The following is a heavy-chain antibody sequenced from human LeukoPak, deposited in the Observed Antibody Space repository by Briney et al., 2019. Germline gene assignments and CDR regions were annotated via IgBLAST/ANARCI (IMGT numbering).Heavy chain of an antibody. V-gene: IGHV3-74*01. J-gene: IGHJ4*02. Sequence: TGGSLRLSCATSGFTLSSFWMHWVRQPPGKGLVWVSRINSDGTDTNYADSAKGRFTISRDNTKNTVYLQMNSLGAEDTAVYYCARSSWGYSVHFDKWGQGALVTVSS. CDR1: GFTLSSFW. CDR2: INSDGTDT. D-gene: IGHD3-16*01. CDR3: ARSSWGYSVHFDK.